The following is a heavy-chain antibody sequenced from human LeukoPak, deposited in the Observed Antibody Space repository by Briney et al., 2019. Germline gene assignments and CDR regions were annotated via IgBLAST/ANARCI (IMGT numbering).Heavy chain of an antibody. CDR2: ISSSSSYI. CDR3: ARDNGDYPNWFDP. J-gene: IGHJ5*01. V-gene: IGHV3-21*04. CDR1: GFTFSSYS. Sequence: PGGSLRLSCAASGFTFSSYSMNWVRQAPGKGLEWVSSISSSSSYIYYADSVKGRFTVSRDNAKNSLYLQMNSLRAEDTALYHCARDNGDYPNWFDPWGQGTTVTVSS. D-gene: IGHD4-17*01.